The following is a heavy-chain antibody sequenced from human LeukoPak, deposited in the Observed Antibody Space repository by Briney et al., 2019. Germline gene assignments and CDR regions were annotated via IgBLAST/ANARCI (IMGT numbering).Heavy chain of an antibody. CDR3: ASFSTSVLINDF. D-gene: IGHD4-23*01. CDR2: ITGRSDHS. V-gene: IGHV3-21*01. J-gene: IGHJ4*02. Sequence: GGSLRLSCAASGFSFSSYSMNWVRQAPGKGLVWVSSITGRSDHSYYADSVRGRFTISRDNTKNSLYLQLNNLGDEDTAVYYCASFSTSVLINDFWGQGTLVTVSS. CDR1: GFSFSSYS.